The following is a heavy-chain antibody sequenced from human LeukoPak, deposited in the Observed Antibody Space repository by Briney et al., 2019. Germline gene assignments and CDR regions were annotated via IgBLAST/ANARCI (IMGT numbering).Heavy chain of an antibody. CDR3: ARGFGSGWYY. V-gene: IGHV4-34*01. D-gene: IGHD6-19*01. CDR1: GGSFSGYY. Sequence: SETLSLTCAVYGGSFSGYYWSWIRQPPGKGLEWIGEINHSGSTNYNPSLKSRVTISVDTSKNQFSLKLSSVTAADMAVYYCARGFGSGWYYWGQGTLVTVSS. CDR2: INHSGST. J-gene: IGHJ4*02.